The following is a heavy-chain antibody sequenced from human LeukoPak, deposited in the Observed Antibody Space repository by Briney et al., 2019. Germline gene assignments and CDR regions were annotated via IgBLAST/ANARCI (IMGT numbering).Heavy chain of an antibody. CDR1: GGSISSSSYY. CDR3: ASRPAILVLARARRWFDP. Sequence: PSETLSLTCTVSGGSISSSSYYWGWIRQPPGKGLEWIGSIYYSGSTNYNPSLKSRVTISVDKSKNQFSLKLSSVTAADTAVYYCASRPAILVLARARRWFDPWGQGTLVTVSS. D-gene: IGHD3-9*01. V-gene: IGHV4-39*07. CDR2: IYYSGST. J-gene: IGHJ5*02.